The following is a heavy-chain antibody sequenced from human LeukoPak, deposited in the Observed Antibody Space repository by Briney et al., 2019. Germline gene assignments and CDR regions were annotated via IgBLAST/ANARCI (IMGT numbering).Heavy chain of an antibody. Sequence: GGSLRLSCAASGFTVSSNYMSWVRQAPGKGLEWVSAISGSGGTTYYADSVKGRFTISRDNSKNTLYLQMNSLRAEDTAVYYCAKDSLYCSGGSCLYYYYYMDVWGKGTTVTISS. CDR2: ISGSGGTT. D-gene: IGHD2-15*01. CDR3: AKDSLYCSGGSCLYYYYYMDV. V-gene: IGHV3-23*01. CDR1: GFTVSSNY. J-gene: IGHJ6*03.